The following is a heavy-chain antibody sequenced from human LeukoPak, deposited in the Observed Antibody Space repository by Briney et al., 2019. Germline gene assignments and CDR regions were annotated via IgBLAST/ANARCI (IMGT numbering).Heavy chain of an antibody. Sequence: PGGSLRLSCAASGFTVSTNCMTWVRQAPGKGLEWVSSISGSGPYTYYADSVKGRLTISRDNSKNTLYLQMNSLRAEDTAVYYCAKVLTVTTGNYSFDYWGQGTLVTVSS. CDR2: ISGSGPYT. D-gene: IGHD4-17*01. CDR3: AKVLTVTTGNYSFDY. V-gene: IGHV3-23*01. CDR1: GFTVSTNC. J-gene: IGHJ4*02.